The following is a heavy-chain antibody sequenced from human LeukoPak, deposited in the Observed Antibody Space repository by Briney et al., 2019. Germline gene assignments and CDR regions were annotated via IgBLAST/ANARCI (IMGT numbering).Heavy chain of an antibody. CDR1: GGSISSGGYY. V-gene: IGHV4-61*08. D-gene: IGHD3-22*01. J-gene: IGHJ5*02. CDR2: IYYSGST. Sequence: SQTLSLTCAVSGGSISSGGYYWSWIRQPPGKGLEWIGYIYYSGSTNYNPSLKSRVTISVDTSKNQFSLKLSSVTAADTAVYYCARASGYYDSSGYRRFDPWGQGTLVTVSS. CDR3: ARASGYYDSSGYRRFDP.